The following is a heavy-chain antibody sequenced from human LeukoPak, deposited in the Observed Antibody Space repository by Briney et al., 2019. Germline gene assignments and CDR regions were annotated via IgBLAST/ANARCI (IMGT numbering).Heavy chain of an antibody. Sequence: HGESLEISCKGSGYSFTSYWIGWVRQMPGKGLEWMGIIYPGDSDTRYSPSFQGQVTISADKSISTAYLQWSSLKASDTAMYYCASLPRSGSSGSGYWGQGTLVTVSS. CDR2: IYPGDSDT. CDR3: ASLPRSGSSGSGY. J-gene: IGHJ4*02. D-gene: IGHD3-22*01. V-gene: IGHV5-51*01. CDR1: GYSFTSYW.